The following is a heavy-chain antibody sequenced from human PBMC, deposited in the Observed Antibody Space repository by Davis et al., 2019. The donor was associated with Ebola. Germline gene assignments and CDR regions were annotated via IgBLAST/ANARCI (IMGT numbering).Heavy chain of an antibody. D-gene: IGHD5-18*01. V-gene: IGHV1-2*04. Sequence: ASVKVSCKASGYTFTGYYMHWVRQAPGHGLEWMGWINPNSGGTNYAQKFQGWVTMTRDTSISHAYMELSRLRSDDTAVYYCARGIVYSYGSNYYGMDVWGQGTTVTVSS. J-gene: IGHJ6*02. CDR3: ARGIVYSYGSNYYGMDV. CDR1: GYTFTGYY. CDR2: INPNSGGT.